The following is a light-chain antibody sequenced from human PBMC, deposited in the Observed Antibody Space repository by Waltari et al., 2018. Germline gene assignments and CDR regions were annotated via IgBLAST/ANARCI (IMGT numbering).Light chain of an antibody. V-gene: IGKV1-33*01. CDR3: QQYFDLPS. CDR1: QDITNY. Sequence: MTQSPLSLSASVGDRVTITCQASQDITNYLNRYQQRPGRAPKLLVYDASNLETGVPSRFSGSGSGTDFTLTIDSLQPDDIAAYYCQQYFDLPSFGQGTRLDMK. CDR2: DAS. J-gene: IGKJ5*01.